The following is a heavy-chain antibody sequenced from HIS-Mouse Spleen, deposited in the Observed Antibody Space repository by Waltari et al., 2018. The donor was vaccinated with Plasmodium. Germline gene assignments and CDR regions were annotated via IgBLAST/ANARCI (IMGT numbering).Heavy chain of an antibody. V-gene: IGHV3-48*01. Sequence: EVQLVESGGGLVQPGGSLRLSCAASGFTFSSYDMHWVRQAPGKGLEWVSYISSSSSTIYYADSVKGLFTISRDNAKNSLYLQMNSLRAEDTAVYYCARVNSGSYYWFDPWGQGTLVTVSS. D-gene: IGHD1-26*01. CDR3: ARVNSGSYYWFDP. CDR1: GFTFSSYD. J-gene: IGHJ5*02. CDR2: ISSSSSTI.